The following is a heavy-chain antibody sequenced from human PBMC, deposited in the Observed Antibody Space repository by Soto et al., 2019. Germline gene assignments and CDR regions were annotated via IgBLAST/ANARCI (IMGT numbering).Heavy chain of an antibody. CDR3: ASGVAGSGPFTWELPDH. J-gene: IGHJ4*02. CDR1: GNTFTYRY. V-gene: IGHV1-45*02. CDR2: ITPFSGDV. D-gene: IGHD1-26*01. Sequence: QMQLVQSGAEVKKTGSSVTVSCKALGNTFTYRYLHWVRQAPGQALEWMGWITPFSGDVHYAQKFQERVTITRDRSINTAYMQMSSLRSEDTAMYFCASGVAGSGPFTWELPDHWGQGTLVTVSS.